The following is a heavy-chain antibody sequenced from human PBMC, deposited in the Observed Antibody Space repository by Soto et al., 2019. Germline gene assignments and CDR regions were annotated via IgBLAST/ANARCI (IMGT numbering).Heavy chain of an antibody. CDR1: GFPFSTYA. D-gene: IGHD3-10*01. V-gene: IGHV3-23*01. CDR3: ARNKGSGSHTLYSFAY. J-gene: IGHJ4*02. CDR2: VSDDGVAT. Sequence: EVQVLESGGGLIQPGGSLRLSCAASGFPFSTYAMSWVRQAPGKGLEWVSTVSDDGVATYYADSVKGRFTISRDNSKNTVYLQTNSLRADDTAVYYCARNKGSGSHTLYSFAYWGQGTLVSVSS.